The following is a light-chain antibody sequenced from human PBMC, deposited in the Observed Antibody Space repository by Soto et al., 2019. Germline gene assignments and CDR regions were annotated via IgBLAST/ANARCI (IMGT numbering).Light chain of an antibody. J-gene: IGKJ1*01. CDR2: GAS. CDR3: QQYGSSPSWT. CDR1: QSISSSD. V-gene: IGKV3-20*01. Sequence: EIVLTQSPGTLSLSPGERATLSCRASQSISSSDLAWYQQRPGQAPRLLIYGASSRATGIADRFSGSGSGTDFTLTISRLEPEDFAVYYCQQYGSSPSWTFGQGTKVEIK.